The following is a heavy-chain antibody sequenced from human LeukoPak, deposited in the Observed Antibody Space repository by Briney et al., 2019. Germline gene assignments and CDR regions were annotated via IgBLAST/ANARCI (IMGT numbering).Heavy chain of an antibody. CDR2: TFYRSKWYN. J-gene: IGHJ4*02. CDR3: AREMATSSFDY. D-gene: IGHD5-24*01. V-gene: IGHV6-1*01. CDR1: GDTVSSNSVG. Sequence: SQTLSLTCVVSGDTVSSNSVGWNWIRQPRSRGIEWLVRTFYRSKWYNPYAVSVKSRITINPDTSKIQFSLQLNSVAPEDTAVYYCAREMATSSFDYWGQGTLVTVSS.